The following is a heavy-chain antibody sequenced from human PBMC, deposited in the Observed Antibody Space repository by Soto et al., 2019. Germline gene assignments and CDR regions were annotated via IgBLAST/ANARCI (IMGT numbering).Heavy chain of an antibody. Sequence: ASVNVSCKSSGYTFTGYYMHWVRQAPGQGLECMGWISPNSGGTNYAQKFQGRVTMTRDTSISTAYMELSRLRSDDTAVYYCARVGQQLVRRWFDPWGQGTLVTVSS. D-gene: IGHD6-13*01. CDR1: GYTFTGYY. J-gene: IGHJ5*02. V-gene: IGHV1-2*02. CDR2: ISPNSGGT. CDR3: ARVGQQLVRRWFDP.